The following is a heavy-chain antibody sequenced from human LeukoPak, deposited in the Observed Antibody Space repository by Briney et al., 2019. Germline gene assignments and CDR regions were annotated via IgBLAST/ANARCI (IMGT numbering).Heavy chain of an antibody. V-gene: IGHV1-2*02. D-gene: IGHD1-26*01. CDR1: GYTFTCYY. CDR2: INPNSGGT. CDR3: ARDRGSGSYVDY. J-gene: IGHJ4*02. Sequence: ASVKVSCKASGYTFTCYYMHWVRQAHGQGQEWMGWINPNSGGTNYAQKFQGRGTMTRDTSISTAYMELSRLRSVDTAVYYCARDRGSGSYVDYWGQGTLVTVSS.